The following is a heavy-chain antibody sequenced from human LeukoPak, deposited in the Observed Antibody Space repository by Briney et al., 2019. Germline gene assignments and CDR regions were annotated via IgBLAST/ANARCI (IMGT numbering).Heavy chain of an antibody. D-gene: IGHD3-16*01. V-gene: IGHV1-69*13. Sequence: SVKVSCKASGGTFSSYAISWVRQAPGQGLEWMGGIIPIFGTANYAQKFQGRVTITADESTSTAYMELSSLRSEDTAVYYCARVSLRRNYYYYYGMDVWGRGTTVTVSS. CDR1: GGTFSSYA. J-gene: IGHJ6*02. CDR2: IIPIFGTA. CDR3: ARVSLRRNYYYYYGMDV.